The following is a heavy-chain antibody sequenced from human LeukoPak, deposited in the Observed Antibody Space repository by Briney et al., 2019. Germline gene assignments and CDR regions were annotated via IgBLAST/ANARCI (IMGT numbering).Heavy chain of an antibody. CDR2: INPNSGGT. Sequence: GASVKVSCKASGYTFTGYYMHWVRQAPGQGLEWMGRINPNSGGTNYAQKFQGRVTMTRDTSIGTAYMELSRLRSDDTAVYYCARSPVYYYYYMDVWGKGTTVTVSS. V-gene: IGHV1-2*06. J-gene: IGHJ6*03. CDR1: GYTFTGYY. CDR3: ARSPVYYYYYMDV.